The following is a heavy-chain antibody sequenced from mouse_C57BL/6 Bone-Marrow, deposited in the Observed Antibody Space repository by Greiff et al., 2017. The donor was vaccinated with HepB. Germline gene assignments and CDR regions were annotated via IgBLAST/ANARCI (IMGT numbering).Heavy chain of an antibody. CDR3: ARGDDLYAMDY. Sequence: VQLQQPGAELVRPGSSVKLSCKASGYTFTSYWMDWVKQRPGQGLEWIGNIYPSDSETHYNQKFKDKATLTVDKSSSTAYMQLSSLTSEDSAVYYCARGDDLYAMDYWGQGTSVTVSS. CDR2: IYPSDSET. V-gene: IGHV1-61*01. CDR1: GYTFTSYW. J-gene: IGHJ4*01.